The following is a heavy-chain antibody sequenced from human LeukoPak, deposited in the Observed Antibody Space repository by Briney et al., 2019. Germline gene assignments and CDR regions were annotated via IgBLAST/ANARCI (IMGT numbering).Heavy chain of an antibody. CDR3: ARGTLYSYTNWFDP. Sequence: ASVKVSCKASGYTFTSYYIHWVRQAPGQGLEWMGIINPRSSSTTYAQKFQGRVTMTRDTSTSTVYMEVRSLRSEDAAVYYCARGTLYSYTNWFDPWGQGTLVTVSS. CDR2: INPRSSST. CDR1: GYTFTSYY. D-gene: IGHD5-18*01. V-gene: IGHV1-46*01. J-gene: IGHJ5*02.